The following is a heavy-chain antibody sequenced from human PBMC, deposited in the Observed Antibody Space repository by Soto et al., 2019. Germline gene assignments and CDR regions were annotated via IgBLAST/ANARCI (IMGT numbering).Heavy chain of an antibody. Sequence: PSETLSLTCTVSGSSMSSYYWNLFRQPPGKRLEWIGNIYHSGSTYYNPSLKSRVTISVDRSKNRFSLNLNSVTAADTAVYYCARANRPITMTYLNWFDPWGQGTLVTVSS. CDR3: ARANRPITMTYLNWFDP. J-gene: IGHJ5*02. CDR1: GSSMSSYY. D-gene: IGHD3-22*01. V-gene: IGHV4-59*12. CDR2: IYHSGST.